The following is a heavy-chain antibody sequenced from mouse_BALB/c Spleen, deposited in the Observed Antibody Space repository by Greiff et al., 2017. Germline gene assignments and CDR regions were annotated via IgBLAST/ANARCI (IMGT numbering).Heavy chain of an antibody. Sequence: VQLKESGPGLVKPSQTVSLTCTVTGISITTGNYRWSWIRQFPGNKLEWIGYIYYSGTITYNPSLTSRTTITRDTSKNQFFLEMNSLTAEDTATYYCARALGRDYYFDYWGQGTTLTVSS. CDR2: IYYSGTI. CDR3: ARALGRDYYFDY. CDR1: GISITTGNYR. J-gene: IGHJ2*01. V-gene: IGHV3-5*02. D-gene: IGHD4-1*01.